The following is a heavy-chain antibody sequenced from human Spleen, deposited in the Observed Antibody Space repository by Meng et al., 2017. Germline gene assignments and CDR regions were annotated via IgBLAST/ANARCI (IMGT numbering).Heavy chain of an antibody. V-gene: IGHV3-23*01. CDR3: ARSPIDKYDLSALPLDY. J-gene: IGHJ4*02. D-gene: IGHD3-22*01. Sequence: GESLKISCAASGFTFSGHAMSWVRQAPGKGLEWVSDISISGGSTNYADSVKGRFTISRDNSKNSVFLQINSLRAEDTAVYYCARSPIDKYDLSALPLDYWGQGTLVTVSS. CDR1: GFTFSGHA. CDR2: ISISGGST.